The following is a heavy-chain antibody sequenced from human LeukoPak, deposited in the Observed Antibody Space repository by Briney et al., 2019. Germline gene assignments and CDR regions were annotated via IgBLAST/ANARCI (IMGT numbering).Heavy chain of an antibody. J-gene: IGHJ4*02. CDR3: ATTLGSGWKFDY. Sequence: GGSLRLSCAASGFTFSSYGMHWVRQTPGKGLEWVAVISYDGSSKHNEDSVKGRFTISRDNSKNTLYLQMNSLRVEDTAVYYCATTLGSGWKFDYWGQGTLVTVSS. D-gene: IGHD6-19*01. V-gene: IGHV3-30*03. CDR1: GFTFSSYG. CDR2: ISYDGSSK.